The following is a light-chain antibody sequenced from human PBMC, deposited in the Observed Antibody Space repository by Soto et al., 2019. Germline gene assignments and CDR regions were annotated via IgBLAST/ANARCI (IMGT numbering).Light chain of an antibody. J-gene: IGLJ3*02. CDR2: EVS. CDR1: SSDIGTYNS. Sequence: QSALTQPASVSGSPGQSITISCTGTSSDIGTYNSVSWYQHHPGKAPKLIIHEVSNRPSGVSNRFSGSKSGNTASLTISGLQTEDEADYYCSSYLITSALGFGGGAKLTVL. CDR3: SSYLITSALG. V-gene: IGLV2-14*01.